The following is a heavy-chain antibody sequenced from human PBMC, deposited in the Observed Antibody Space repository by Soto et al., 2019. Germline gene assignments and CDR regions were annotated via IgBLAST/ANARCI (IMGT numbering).Heavy chain of an antibody. CDR1: GGTFSSYT. D-gene: IGHD5-12*01. CDR2: IIPIFGTA. J-gene: IGHJ2*01. V-gene: IGHV1-69*12. Sequence: QVQLVQSGAEVKKPGSSVTVSCKASGGTFSSYTISWVRQAPGQGLEWMGGIIPIFGTANYAQKFQGRVTITGDDSTSTAYMELSSLRSEDTAVYSCARGNHRWLQLWYFDLWGRGTLVTVSS. CDR3: ARGNHRWLQLWYFDL.